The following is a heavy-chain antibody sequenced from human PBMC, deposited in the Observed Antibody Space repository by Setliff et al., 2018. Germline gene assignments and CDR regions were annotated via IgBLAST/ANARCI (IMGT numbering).Heavy chain of an antibody. V-gene: IGHV1-69*05. D-gene: IGHD3-22*01. CDR3: VREGVDSRSSTDYRYYMDV. CDR1: GATFSSHG. Sequence: ASVKVSCKASGATFSSHGISWVRQAPGQGLEWMGGTIPMFGTTEYAQKFQGRLTIITDESTNTAFMQLSSLRSDDTAVYYCVREGVDSRSSTDYRYYMDVWGKGTTVTV. CDR2: TIPMFGTT. J-gene: IGHJ6*03.